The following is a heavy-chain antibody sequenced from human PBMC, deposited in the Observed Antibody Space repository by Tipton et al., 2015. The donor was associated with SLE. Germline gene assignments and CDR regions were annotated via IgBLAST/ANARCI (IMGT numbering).Heavy chain of an antibody. J-gene: IGHJ4*02. CDR1: GFTLSSYE. Sequence: SLRLSCAASGFTLSSYEMNWVRQAPGKGLEWVSYISSSGSTIYYADSVKGRFTISRDNVKNSLYLQMNSLRAEDTAVYYCARDIGDWNYYYFDYWGQGTLVTVSS. V-gene: IGHV3-48*03. CDR2: ISSSGSTI. D-gene: IGHD1-7*01. CDR3: ARDIGDWNYYYFDY.